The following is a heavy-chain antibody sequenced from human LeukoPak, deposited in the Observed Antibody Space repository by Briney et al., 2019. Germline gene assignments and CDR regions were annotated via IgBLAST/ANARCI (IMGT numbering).Heavy chain of an antibody. CDR1: GFTFDDYA. CDR2: ISWNSGSI. J-gene: IGHJ4*02. CDR3: AKVGQPTVTTVDY. V-gene: IGHV3-9*01. D-gene: IGHD4-17*01. Sequence: GGSLRLSCAASGFTFDDYAMHWVRQAPGKGLEWVSGISWNSGSIGYADSVKGRFTISRDNAKNSLYLQMNSLRAEDTALYYCAKVGQPTVTTVDYWGQGTLVTVSS.